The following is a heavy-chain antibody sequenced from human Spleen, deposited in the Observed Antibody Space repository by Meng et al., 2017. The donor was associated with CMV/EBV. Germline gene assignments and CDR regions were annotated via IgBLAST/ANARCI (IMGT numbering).Heavy chain of an antibody. V-gene: IGHV3-23*01. D-gene: IGHD1-7*01. CDR2: ISGSGGNR. CDR1: GFTFNKYG. J-gene: IGHJ6*02. Sequence: ETLSLTCTASGFTFNKYGMNWVRQAPGKGPEWVSFISGSGGNRYYADSVKGRFTISRDNSKNTLYMQMNSLRAEDTAMYYCAKDTLELWVRYGMDVWGQGTTVTVSS. CDR3: AKDTLELWVRYGMDV.